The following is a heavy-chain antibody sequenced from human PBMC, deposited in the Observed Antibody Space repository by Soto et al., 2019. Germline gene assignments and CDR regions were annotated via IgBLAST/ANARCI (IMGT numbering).Heavy chain of an antibody. J-gene: IGHJ4*02. CDR3: ARVIDTMVRGVVTYYFDY. CDR1: GGSTSSYY. D-gene: IGHD3-10*01. CDR2: IYYSGST. V-gene: IGHV4-31*02. Sequence: PSATLSLTCTVSGGSTSSYYWSWIRQHPGKGLEWIGYIYYSGSTYYNPSLKSRVTISVDTSKNQFSLKLSSVTAADTAVYYCARVIDTMVRGVVTYYFDYWGQGTLVTVSS.